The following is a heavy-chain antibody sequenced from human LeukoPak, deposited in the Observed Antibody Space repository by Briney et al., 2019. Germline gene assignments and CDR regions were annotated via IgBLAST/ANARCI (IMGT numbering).Heavy chain of an antibody. Sequence: ASVKVSFKSSGYSFTTCYMHLMRQAPGQGLEWVGAMNPRGGSTNYAQKFHGRVTRIRTPSTSTVNMELSSLRYEDTAVYCCARVDEYGGNSVGYWGQGTLVTVSS. CDR3: ARVDEYGGNSVGY. J-gene: IGHJ4*02. CDR1: GYSFTTCY. D-gene: IGHD4-23*01. CDR2: MNPRGGST. V-gene: IGHV1-46*01.